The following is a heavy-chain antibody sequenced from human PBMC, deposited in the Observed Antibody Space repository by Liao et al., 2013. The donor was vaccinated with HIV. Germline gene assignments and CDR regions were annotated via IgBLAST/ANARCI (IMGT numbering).Heavy chain of an antibody. CDR1: GGSLEGFY. V-gene: IGHV4-34*01. D-gene: IGHD3-3*01. CDR2: INYTGRA. J-gene: IGHJ4*02. CDR3: ARGGIFGVVNPIDY. Sequence: QVQLQQWGAGLLKSSQTLSLTCAVYGGSLEGFYWTWIRQSPGKGLEWIGEINYTGRATYSPSLKSRVTISVDTSKNQFSLKLSSVTAADTAVYYCARGGIFGVVNPIDYWGQGNPGHRLL.